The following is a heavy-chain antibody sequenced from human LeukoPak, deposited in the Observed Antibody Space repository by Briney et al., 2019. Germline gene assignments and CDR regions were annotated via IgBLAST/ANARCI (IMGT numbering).Heavy chain of an antibody. V-gene: IGHV3-30-3*01. CDR3: ARVPSYSSSWYYFDY. D-gene: IGHD6-13*01. CDR1: GFTFSSYA. Sequence: GGSLRLSCAASGFTFSSYAMHWVRQAPGKGLEWVAVISYDGSNKYYADSVKGRFTISRDNSKNTLYLQMNSLRAEDTAVYYCARVPSYSSSWYYFDYWGQGTLVTVSP. CDR2: ISYDGSNK. J-gene: IGHJ4*02.